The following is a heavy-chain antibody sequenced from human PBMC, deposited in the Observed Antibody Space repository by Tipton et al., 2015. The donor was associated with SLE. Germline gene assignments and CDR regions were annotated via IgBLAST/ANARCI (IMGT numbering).Heavy chain of an antibody. CDR2: INWNGGST. V-gene: IGHV3-20*04. CDR3: ARDSTETNYYYYDMDV. D-gene: IGHD4-11*01. J-gene: IGHJ6*03. Sequence: SLRLSCAASGFTFDDYGMSWVRQAPGKGLEWVSGINWNGGSTGYADSVKGRFTISRDDSKNMFYLLMNSLRPEDTAVYYCARDSTETNYYYYDMDVWGNGTTVTVSS. CDR1: GFTFDDYG.